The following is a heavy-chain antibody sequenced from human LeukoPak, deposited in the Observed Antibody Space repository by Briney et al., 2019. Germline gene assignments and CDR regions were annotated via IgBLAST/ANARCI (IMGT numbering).Heavy chain of an antibody. D-gene: IGHD3-10*01. J-gene: IGHJ4*02. CDR3: AKIGAWFGVDYFDY. CDR1: GFTFSTYG. CDR2: ISYDGSNK. Sequence: PGGSPRLSCAASGFTFSTYGMHWVRKAPGKGLEWVAVISYDGSNKYYADSVKGRFTISRDNSKNTLYLQVNSLRAEDTAVYYCAKIGAWFGVDYFDYWGQGTLVTVSS. V-gene: IGHV3-30*18.